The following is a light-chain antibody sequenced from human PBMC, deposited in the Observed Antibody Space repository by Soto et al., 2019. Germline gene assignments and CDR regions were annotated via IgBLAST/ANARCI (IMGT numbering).Light chain of an antibody. V-gene: IGLV2-11*01. CDR2: DVS. CDR1: SSDVGFYNY. J-gene: IGLJ2*01. CDR3: CSYAGSYTVI. Sequence: QSALTQPRSVSGSPGQSVTISCTGTSSDVGFYNYVSWYQQHPGKAPKLMIYDVSGRPSGVPDRFSGSKSGNTASLTISGLQAEDDAEYYCCSYAGSYTVIFGGGTKLTVL.